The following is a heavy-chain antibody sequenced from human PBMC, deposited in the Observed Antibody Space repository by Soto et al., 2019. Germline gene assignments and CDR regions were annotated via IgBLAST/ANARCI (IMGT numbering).Heavy chain of an antibody. CDR2: IYYSGST. J-gene: IGHJ4*02. Sequence: QVQLQESGPGLVKPSQTLSLTCTVSGGSISSGGYYWSWIRQHPGKGLEWIGYIYYSGSTYYNPSPKSRVTISVDTSKIQFSLKMSSVTAADTAVYYCARERGRLLLSYWGQGTLVTVSS. CDR3: ARERGRLLLSY. D-gene: IGHD2-15*01. CDR1: GGSISSGGYY. V-gene: IGHV4-31*03.